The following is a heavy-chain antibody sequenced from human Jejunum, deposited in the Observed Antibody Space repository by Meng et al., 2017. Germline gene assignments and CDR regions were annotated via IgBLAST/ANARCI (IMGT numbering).Heavy chain of an antibody. Sequence: QLHVQESGPGLVNPSETLSLTCTVAGDSSNSTPYYWGWVRQPPGEGLEWLGSISYSGNTYYNPSLKSRVTISVDTSKNQFSLKVTSVTAADTAVYYCASDQYASAWFKYWGQGALVTVSS. V-gene: IGHV4-39*07. CDR3: ASDQYASAWFKY. CDR1: GDSSNSTPYY. J-gene: IGHJ4*02. CDR2: ISYSGNT. D-gene: IGHD2-2*01.